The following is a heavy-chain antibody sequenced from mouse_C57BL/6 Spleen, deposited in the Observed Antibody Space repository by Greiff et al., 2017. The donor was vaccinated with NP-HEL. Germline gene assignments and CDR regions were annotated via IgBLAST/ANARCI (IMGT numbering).Heavy chain of an antibody. D-gene: IGHD4-1*01. CDR3: ARGPTGTRYFDY. CDR1: GYTFTSYW. V-gene: IGHV1-61*01. CDR2: IYPSDSET. J-gene: IGHJ2*01. Sequence: VKLQQPGAELVRPGSSVKLSCKASGYTFTSYWMDWVKQRPGQGLEWIGNIYPSDSETHYNQKFKDKATLTVDKSSSTAYMQLSSLTSEDSAVYYCARGPTGTRYFDYWGQGTTLTVSS.